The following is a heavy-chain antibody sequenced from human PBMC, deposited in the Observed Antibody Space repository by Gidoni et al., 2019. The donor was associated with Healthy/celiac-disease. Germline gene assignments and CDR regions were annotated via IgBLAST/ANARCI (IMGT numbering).Heavy chain of an antibody. J-gene: IGHJ6*03. CDR3: ARGSSIAARPFIDV. Sequence: QVQLQESGPGLVKPSATLSLTCTVSGGSISSYYWSWIRQPPGKGLEWIVYIYYSGSTNYNPSLKRRVTISVDTSKNQFSLKLSSMTAADTAVYYCARGSSIAARPFIDVWGKGTTVTVSS. V-gene: IGHV4-59*01. CDR2: IYYSGST. D-gene: IGHD6-6*01. CDR1: GGSISSYY.